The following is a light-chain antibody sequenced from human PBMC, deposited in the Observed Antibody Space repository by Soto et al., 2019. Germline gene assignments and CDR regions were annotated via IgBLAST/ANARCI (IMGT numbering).Light chain of an antibody. CDR3: QQYNNWPQT. CDR2: DAS. J-gene: IGKJ1*01. V-gene: IGKV3-15*01. Sequence: EIVMTQSPATLSVSPGERATLSCRASQSVSSNLAWYQQKPGQAPRLLIYDASTRPTGIPARFSGSGSGTEFTLTISSLQPEDFAVYYCQQYNNWPQTFGQGTKVEIK. CDR1: QSVSSN.